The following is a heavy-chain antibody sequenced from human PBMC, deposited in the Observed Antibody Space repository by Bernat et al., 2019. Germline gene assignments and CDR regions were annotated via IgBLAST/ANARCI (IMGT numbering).Heavy chain of an antibody. CDR1: GFTSSAHY. Sequence: EVQLVESGGGLVQPGGSLRLSFATSGFTSSAHYMDWVRQAPGKGLEWVGRRRNKANGYTTEYAASVKGRFDISRDDSKNSLYLQMNSLKTEDTAGYYCARGYGSWDALEMWGQGTMVTVSS. CDR2: RRNKANGYTT. V-gene: IGHV3-72*01. D-gene: IGHD3-10*01. J-gene: IGHJ3*02. CDR3: ARGYGSWDALEM.